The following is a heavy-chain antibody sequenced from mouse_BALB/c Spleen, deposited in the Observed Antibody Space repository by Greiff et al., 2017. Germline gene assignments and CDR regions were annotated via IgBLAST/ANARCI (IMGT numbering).Heavy chain of an antibody. J-gene: IGHJ4*01. CDR3: ARAYGNFYAMDY. Sequence: VQLQQPGAELVMPGASVKMSCKASGYTFTDYWMHWVKQRPGQGLEWIGAIDTSDSYTSYNQKFKGKATLTVDESSSTAYMQLSSLTSEDSAVYYCARAYGNFYAMDYWGQGTSVTVSS. V-gene: IGHV1-69*01. D-gene: IGHD2-1*01. CDR2: IDTSDSYT. CDR1: GYTFTDYW.